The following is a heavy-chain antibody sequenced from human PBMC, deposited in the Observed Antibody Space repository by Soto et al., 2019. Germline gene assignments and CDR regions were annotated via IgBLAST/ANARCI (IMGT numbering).Heavy chain of an antibody. CDR3: AKDAVSYNGIYDPFDI. V-gene: IGHV3-23*01. Sequence: EVQLLESGGGLVQPGGSLSLSCVASGFTLSNYAMSWVRQAPGKGLEWVSVIDGDGSAKFADSVKGRLTVSRDNSKNTLYLQMDSLRAEDTAIYYCAKDAVSYNGIYDPFDIWGRGTMVTVSS. J-gene: IGHJ3*02. CDR1: GFTLSNYA. D-gene: IGHD1-1*01. CDR2: IDGDGSA.